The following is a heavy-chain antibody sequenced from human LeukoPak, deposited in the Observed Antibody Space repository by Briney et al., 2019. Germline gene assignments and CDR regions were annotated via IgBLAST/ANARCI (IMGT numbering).Heavy chain of an antibody. CDR3: AKDYSSNWFDS. V-gene: IGHV3-30-3*01. Sequence: QPGGSLRLSCAASGFTFSSYAMHWVRQAPGKGLEWVAVISYDGSNKYYADSVKGRFTISRDNSKNTLYLQMNSLRAEDTAVYYCAKDYSSNWFDSWGQGILLTVSS. CDR1: GFTFSSYA. D-gene: IGHD5-18*01. J-gene: IGHJ5*01. CDR2: ISYDGSNK.